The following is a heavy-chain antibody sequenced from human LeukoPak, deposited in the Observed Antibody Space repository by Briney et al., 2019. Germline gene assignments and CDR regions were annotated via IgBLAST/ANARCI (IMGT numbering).Heavy chain of an antibody. V-gene: IGHV1-2*02. Sequence: ASVKVSCKASGYTFTDHYLHWLRQAPGQGLEYLGWINPNGGGTNFPQKFQGRVTMTRDTSISTAYMELSRLRSDDTAVYYCARERSGSYKSGWFDPWGQGTLVTVSS. CDR3: ARERSGSYKSGWFDP. CDR1: GYTFTDHY. CDR2: INPNGGGT. J-gene: IGHJ5*02. D-gene: IGHD1-26*01.